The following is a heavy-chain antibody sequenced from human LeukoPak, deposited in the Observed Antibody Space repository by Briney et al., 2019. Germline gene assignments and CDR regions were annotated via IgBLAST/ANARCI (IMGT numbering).Heavy chain of an antibody. D-gene: IGHD6-13*01. CDR2: TSYDGSNE. J-gene: IGHJ4*02. V-gene: IGHV3-30*18. CDR1: GVTLSSYG. Sequence: GGSLRLSCTSSGVTLSSYGMHWVRQAPGKGLEWVAVTSYDGSNEYYADSVRGRFTISRDTSKNTVYLQMNSLTTEDTAVYYCAKDSSRWAFDYWGQGTLVTVSS. CDR3: AKDSSRWAFDY.